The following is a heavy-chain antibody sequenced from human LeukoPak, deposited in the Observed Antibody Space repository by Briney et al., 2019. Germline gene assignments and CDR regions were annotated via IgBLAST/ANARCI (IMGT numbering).Heavy chain of an antibody. J-gene: IGHJ4*02. V-gene: IGHV4-34*01. CDR1: GGSFSGYY. CDR3: ALMATTSYYFDY. Sequence: SETLSLTCAVYGGSFSGYYWSWIRQPPGKGLEWIGEINHSGSTNYNPSLKSRVTISVDTSKNQFSLKLSSVTAADTAVYYCALMATTSYYFDYWGQGTLVTVSS. CDR2: INHSGST. D-gene: IGHD5-24*01.